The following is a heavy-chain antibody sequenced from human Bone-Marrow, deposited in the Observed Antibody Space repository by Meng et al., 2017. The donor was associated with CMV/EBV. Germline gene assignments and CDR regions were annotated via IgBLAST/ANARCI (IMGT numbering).Heavy chain of an antibody. J-gene: IGHJ6*02. V-gene: IGHV3-21*06. Sequence: GESLKISCVASGFTLSPFSMNWVRQAPGKGLEWVSSISSSSSYIHYADSVRGRFTVSRDNTKNSLYLQMNSLRVDDTAVYYCAREVVVVAATAYYYGMDVWGQGTTVTVSS. CDR2: ISSSSSYI. CDR1: GFTLSPFS. D-gene: IGHD2-15*01. CDR3: AREVVVVAATAYYYGMDV.